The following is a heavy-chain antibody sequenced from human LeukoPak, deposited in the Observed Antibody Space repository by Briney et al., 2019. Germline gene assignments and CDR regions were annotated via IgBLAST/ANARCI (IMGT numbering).Heavy chain of an antibody. CDR1: GYTFTGYY. D-gene: IGHD6-13*01. CDR3: ARAPSSSWWSYGELDAFDI. V-gene: IGHV1-2*02. Sequence: ASVKVSCKASGYTFTGYYMHWVRQAPGQGLEWMGWINPNSGGTNYAQKFQGRVTMTRDTSISTVYMELSSLGSEDTAVYYCARAPSSSWWSYGELDAFDIWGQGTMVTVSS. J-gene: IGHJ3*02. CDR2: INPNSGGT.